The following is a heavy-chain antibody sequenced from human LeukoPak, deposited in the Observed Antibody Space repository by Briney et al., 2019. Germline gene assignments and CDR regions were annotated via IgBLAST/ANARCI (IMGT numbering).Heavy chain of an antibody. V-gene: IGHV1-2*06. J-gene: IGHJ4*02. Sequence: GASVKVSCKASGYTFTGYYMHWVRRAPGQGLEWMGRINPNSGGTNYAQKFQGRVTMTRDTSISTAYMELSRLRSNDTAVYYCAREPYYYDSSGNLDYWGQGTLVTVSS. CDR1: GYTFTGYY. CDR2: INPNSGGT. D-gene: IGHD3-22*01. CDR3: AREPYYYDSSGNLDY.